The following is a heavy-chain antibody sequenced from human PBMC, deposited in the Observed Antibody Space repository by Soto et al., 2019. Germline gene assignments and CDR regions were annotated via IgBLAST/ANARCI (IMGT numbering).Heavy chain of an antibody. CDR1: GFTFSRYS. D-gene: IGHD3-22*01. J-gene: IGHJ3*02. CDR3: ATDYYFDTSARIGAFDN. CDR2: ITTSSDV. Sequence: DVLLVESGGGLVKPGGSLRLSCAASGFTFSRYSMTWVRQTPGKGLEWVSSITTSSDVYYADSLKGRFTISRDNAKHSLHLQMNSLRAEDAAVYYCATDYYFDTSARIGAFDNWGQGTMVNVSS. V-gene: IGHV3-21*01.